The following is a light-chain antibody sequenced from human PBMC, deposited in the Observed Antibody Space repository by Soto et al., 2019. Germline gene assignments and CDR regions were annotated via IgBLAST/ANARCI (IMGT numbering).Light chain of an antibody. J-gene: IGKJ4*01. V-gene: IGKV3-20*01. Sequence: IALNKAPCNLSLSPQDRVTLSCRASQSANSRLAWYQHKPGQAPRLLISGASSRATGIPDRFSGSGSGTDFTLTISSLEPEDFAVYYCQQDGRQPLPFAGGTNVEIK. CDR3: QQDGRQPLP. CDR1: QSANSR. CDR2: GAS.